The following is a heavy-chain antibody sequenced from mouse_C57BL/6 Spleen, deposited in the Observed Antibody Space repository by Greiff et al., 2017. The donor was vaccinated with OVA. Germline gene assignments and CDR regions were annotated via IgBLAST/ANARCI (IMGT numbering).Heavy chain of an antibody. CDR1: GYTFTSYW. CDR2: INPSNGGT. V-gene: IGHV1-53*01. D-gene: IGHD3-2*02. J-gene: IGHJ2*01. CDR3: ALTAQANYFDY. Sequence: QVHVKQPGTELVKPGASVKLSCKASGYTFTSYWMHWVKQRPGQGLEWIGNINPSNGGTNYNEKFKSKATLTVDKSSSTAYMQLSSLTSEDSAVYYCALTAQANYFDYWGQGTTLTVSS.